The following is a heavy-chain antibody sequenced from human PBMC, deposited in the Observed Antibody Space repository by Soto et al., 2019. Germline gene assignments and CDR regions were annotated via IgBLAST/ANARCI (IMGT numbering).Heavy chain of an antibody. CDR2: INHSGST. CDR1: GGSFSGYY. J-gene: IGHJ6*02. CDR3: ARGSESKLDV. V-gene: IGHV4-34*01. Sequence: SETLSLTCAVYGGSFSGYYWSWIRQPPGKGLEWIGEINHSGSTNYNPSLKSRVTISVDTSKNQFSLKLSSVTAADTAVYYCARGSESKLDVWGQGTTVTVSS. D-gene: IGHD6-25*01.